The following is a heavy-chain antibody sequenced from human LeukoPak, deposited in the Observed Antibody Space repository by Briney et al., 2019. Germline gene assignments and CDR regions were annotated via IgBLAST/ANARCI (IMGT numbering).Heavy chain of an antibody. J-gene: IGHJ3*02. CDR2: ISYSGNT. D-gene: IGHD2-15*01. CDR1: GFSVSGKF. CDR3: ARHCCSGPAKRVFDI. Sequence: GSLRLSCAASGFSVSGKFMSWVRQPPGKGLEWIGTISYSGNTDYNPSLRSRVTISVDTSNNQFSLRLGSVTAADTAVYHCARHCCSGPAKRVFDIWGQGTMVTVSS. V-gene: IGHV4-39*01.